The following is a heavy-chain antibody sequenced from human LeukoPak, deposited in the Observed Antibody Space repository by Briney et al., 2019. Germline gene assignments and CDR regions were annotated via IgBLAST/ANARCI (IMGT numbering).Heavy chain of an antibody. J-gene: IGHJ4*02. D-gene: IGHD6-19*01. V-gene: IGHV3-66*01. CDR3: ARGRSSGWNYYFDY. CDR2: IYSGGST. CDR1: GFTVSSNY. Sequence: GGSLRLSCAASGFTVSSNYMSWVRQAPGKGLEWVSVIYSGGSTYYADSVKGRFTISRDNSKNTLYLQMNSLRAEDTAVYYCARGRSSGWNYYFDYWGQGTLVTVSS.